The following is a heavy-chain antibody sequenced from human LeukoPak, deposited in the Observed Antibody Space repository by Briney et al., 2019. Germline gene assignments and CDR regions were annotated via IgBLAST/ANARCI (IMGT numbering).Heavy chain of an antibody. D-gene: IGHD5-12*01. CDR2: IYYSGST. CDR1: GGSISSYY. CDR3: ARRGEYSGYAALGKYNWFDP. Sequence: SETLSLTCTVSGGSISSYYWGWIRQPPGKGLEWIGSIYYSGSTYYNPSLKSRVTISVDTSKNQFSLKLSSVTAADTAVYYCARRGEYSGYAALGKYNWFDPWGQGTLVTVSS. J-gene: IGHJ5*02. V-gene: IGHV4-39*01.